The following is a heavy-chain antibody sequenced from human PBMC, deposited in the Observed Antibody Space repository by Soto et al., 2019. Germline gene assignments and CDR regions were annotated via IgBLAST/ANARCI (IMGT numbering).Heavy chain of an antibody. D-gene: IGHD3-22*01. CDR1: GYTFTGYY. V-gene: IGHV1-2*02. J-gene: IGHJ4*02. CDR3: ARDHHYSDTNPPRFDY. CDR2: INPNSGGT. Sequence: ASVNVSCKASGYTFTGYYMHWVRQAPGQGLEWMGWINPNSGGTNYAQKFQGRVTMTRDTSISTAYMELSRLRADDTAGYYCARDHHYSDTNPPRFDYWGQGTLVTVSS.